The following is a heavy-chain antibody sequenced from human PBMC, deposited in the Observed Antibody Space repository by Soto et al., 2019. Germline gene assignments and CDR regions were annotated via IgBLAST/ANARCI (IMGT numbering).Heavy chain of an antibody. Sequence: GGSLRLSCAASGFTFSSYDMHWVRQATGKGLEWVSAIGTAGDTYYPGSVKGRFTISRENAKNSLYLQMNSLRAGDTAVYYCARAGPVFGYYYMDVWGKGTTVTVSS. J-gene: IGHJ6*03. D-gene: IGHD3-16*01. CDR3: ARAGPVFGYYYMDV. CDR2: IGTAGDT. V-gene: IGHV3-13*01. CDR1: GFTFSSYD.